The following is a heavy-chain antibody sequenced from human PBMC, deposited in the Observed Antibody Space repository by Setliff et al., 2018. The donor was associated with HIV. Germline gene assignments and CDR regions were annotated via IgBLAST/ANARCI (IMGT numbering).Heavy chain of an antibody. V-gene: IGHV4-4*07. J-gene: IGHJ2*01. CDR2: VYASAYS. Sequence: NPSETLSLTCTVSGDSIGDYYWNWIRQPAGKGLEWIGRVYASAYSNYNPSLKSRVTMSVDTSQNQFSLKLRSVIAADTAVYYCARDWVTRSNYYGSGSPWYFDFWGRGILVTVSS. CDR3: ARDWVTRSNYYGSGSPWYFDF. CDR1: GDSIGDYY. D-gene: IGHD3-10*01.